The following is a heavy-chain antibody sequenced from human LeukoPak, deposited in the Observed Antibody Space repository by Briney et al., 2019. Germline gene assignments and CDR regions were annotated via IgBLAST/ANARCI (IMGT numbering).Heavy chain of an antibody. CDR2: ISSSSSTI. Sequence: GGSLRLSCAASGFIFSSYSMNWVHQAPGKGREWVSYISSSSSTIYYADSVKGRFTISRDNAKNSLYLQMNSLRDEYTAVYYCARGIYFDFWGQGTLVTVSS. CDR3: ARGIYFDF. D-gene: IGHD3-3*02. V-gene: IGHV3-48*02. CDR1: GFIFSSYS. J-gene: IGHJ4*02.